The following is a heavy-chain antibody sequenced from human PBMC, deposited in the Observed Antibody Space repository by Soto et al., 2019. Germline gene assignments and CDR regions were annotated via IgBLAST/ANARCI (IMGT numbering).Heavy chain of an antibody. CDR2: INPNSGGT. J-gene: IGHJ5*02. V-gene: IGHV1-2*04. CDR1: GYTFTGYY. CDR3: VRGGGIAAGGNWFDP. Sequence: QVQLVQSGAEVKKPGASVKVSCKASGYTFTGYYMHWVRQAPGQGLEWMGWINPNSGGTNYAQKFQGWVTMTRDTSISTAYMELSRLRSDDTAVYYCVRGGGIAAGGNWFDPWGQGTLVTVSS. D-gene: IGHD6-13*01.